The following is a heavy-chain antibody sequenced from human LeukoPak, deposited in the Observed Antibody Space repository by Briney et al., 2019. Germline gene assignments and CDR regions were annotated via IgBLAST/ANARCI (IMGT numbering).Heavy chain of an antibody. CDR2: ISSDSNTI. Sequence: GGSLRLSCAASGFAFSSSSMNWVRQAPGKGLEWVSYISSDSNTIYYADSVKGRFTISRDNAKNALYLQMSSLRAEDTAVYYCARTFDYWGQGTLVTVSS. CDR1: GFAFSSSS. J-gene: IGHJ4*02. CDR3: ARTFDY. V-gene: IGHV3-48*04.